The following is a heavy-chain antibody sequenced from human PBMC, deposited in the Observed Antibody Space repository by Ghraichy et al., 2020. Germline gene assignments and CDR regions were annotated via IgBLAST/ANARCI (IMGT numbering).Heavy chain of an antibody. J-gene: IGHJ4*02. Sequence: GESLNISCAASGFSFSNYYITWVRQAPGKGPEWVANINQDGSKKYYVGSVKGRFTISRDNAKNSVFLQMNSLSAEDTAVYYCARASASDDFWSGFTGLDYWGQGTLVTVSS. CDR2: INQDGSKK. D-gene: IGHD3-3*01. V-gene: IGHV3-7*03. CDR1: GFSFSNYY. CDR3: ARASASDDFWSGFTGLDY.